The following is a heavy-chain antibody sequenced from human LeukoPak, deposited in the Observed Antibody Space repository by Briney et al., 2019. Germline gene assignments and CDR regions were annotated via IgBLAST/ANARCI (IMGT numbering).Heavy chain of an antibody. CDR3: AREGSAADDFDY. D-gene: IGHD2-2*01. CDR1: GFTFSTYS. V-gene: IGHV3-48*04. J-gene: IGHJ4*02. Sequence: PGGSLRLPCAAPGFTFSTYSMNWVRQAPGKGLEWVSYISTSSGTMYYADSVKGRFTISRDNAQNSLYLQMNSLTAEDTAVYYCAREGSAADDFDYWGQGTLVTVSS. CDR2: ISTSSGTM.